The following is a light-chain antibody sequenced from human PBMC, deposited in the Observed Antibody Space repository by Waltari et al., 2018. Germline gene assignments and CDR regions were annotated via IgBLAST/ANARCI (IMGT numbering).Light chain of an antibody. CDR3: MQALQTPWT. CDR2: LGS. J-gene: IGKJ1*01. CDR1: QSLLHSNGYNY. V-gene: IGKV2-28*01. Sequence: PLSLPVTPGEPASISCRSSQSLLHSNGYNYLDWYLQKPGQSPQLLIYLGSNRASGVPDRFSGSGSGTDFTLKISRVEAEDVGVYYCMQALQTPWTFGQGTKVEIK.